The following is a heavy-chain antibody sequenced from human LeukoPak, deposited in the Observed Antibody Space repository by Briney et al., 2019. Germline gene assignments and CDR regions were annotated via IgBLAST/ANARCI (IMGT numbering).Heavy chain of an antibody. J-gene: IGHJ6*03. CDR1: GGTFSSYT. V-gene: IGHV1-69*02. CDR3: ARRADIVVVPAAIFYYYYYMDV. D-gene: IGHD2-2*02. CDR2: IIPILGIA. Sequence: SVKVSCKASGGTFSSYTISWVRQAPGQGLEWMGRIIPILGIANYAQKFQGRVTITADKSTSTAYMELRSLRSDDTAVYYCARRADIVVVPAAIFYYYYYMDVWGKGTTVTVSS.